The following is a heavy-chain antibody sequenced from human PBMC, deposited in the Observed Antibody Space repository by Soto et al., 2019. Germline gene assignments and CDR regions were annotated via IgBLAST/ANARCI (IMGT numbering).Heavy chain of an antibody. CDR1: GFTVSSNY. V-gene: IGHV3-53*01. CDR3: ARGSSGYYFLRY. Sequence: SGGSLRLSCAASGFTVSSNYMSWVRQAPGKGLEWVSVIYSGGSTYYADSVKGRFTISRDNSKNTLYLQMNSLRAEDTAVYYCARGSSGYYFLRYWGQGTLVTVSS. CDR2: IYSGGST. D-gene: IGHD3-22*01. J-gene: IGHJ4*02.